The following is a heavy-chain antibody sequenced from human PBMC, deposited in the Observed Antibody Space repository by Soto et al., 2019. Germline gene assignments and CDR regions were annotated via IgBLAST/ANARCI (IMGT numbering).Heavy chain of an antibody. CDR1: GGSISSSSYY. CDR2: IYYSGST. Sequence: PSETLSLTCTVSGGSISSSSYYWGWIRQPPGKGLEWIGSIYYSGSTYYNPSPKSRVTISVDTSKNQFSLKLSSVTATDTAVYYCARHKYHSSAPSAYWGRGTLVTVSS. V-gene: IGHV4-39*01. D-gene: IGHD3-22*01. CDR3: ARHKYHSSAPSAY. J-gene: IGHJ4*02.